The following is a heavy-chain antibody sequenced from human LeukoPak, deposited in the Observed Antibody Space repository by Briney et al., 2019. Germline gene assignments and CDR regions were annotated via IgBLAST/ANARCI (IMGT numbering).Heavy chain of an antibody. J-gene: IGHJ6*04. CDR2: ISYDGSNK. CDR1: GFTFSSYG. D-gene: IGHD6-13*01. V-gene: IGHV3-30*18. Sequence: GGSLRLPCAASGFTFSSYGMHWVRQAPGKGLEWVAVISYDGSNKYYADSVKGRFTISRDNSKNTLYLQMNSLRAEDTAVYYCAKDQQQLVLIPAYYGMDVWGKGTTVTVSS. CDR3: AKDQQQLVLIPAYYGMDV.